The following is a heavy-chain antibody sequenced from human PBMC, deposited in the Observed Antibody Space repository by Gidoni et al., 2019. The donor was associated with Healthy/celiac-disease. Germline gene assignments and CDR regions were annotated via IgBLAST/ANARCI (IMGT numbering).Heavy chain of an antibody. D-gene: IGHD3-3*01. CDR3: TTLYYDFWSGYYNYFDY. J-gene: IGHJ4*02. V-gene: IGHV3-15*01. CDR2: IKSKTDGGTT. Sequence: EVQLVESGGGLVTPGGSLRLSCAASGFNFSNAWMSWVRQAPGKGLEWVGRIKSKTDGGTTDYAAPVKGRFTISRDDSKNTLYLQMNSLKTEDTAVYYCTTLYYDFWSGYYNYFDYWGQGTLVTVSS. CDR1: GFNFSNAW.